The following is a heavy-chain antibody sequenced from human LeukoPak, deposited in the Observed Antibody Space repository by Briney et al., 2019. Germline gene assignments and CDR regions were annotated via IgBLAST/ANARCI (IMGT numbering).Heavy chain of an antibody. D-gene: IGHD6-19*01. V-gene: IGHV3-30*02. CDR1: GFTFSSYG. J-gene: IGHJ6*03. CDR3: ARDLVAVGGNYMDV. CDR2: IRYDGSNK. Sequence: GGSLRLSCAASGFTFSSYGMHWVRQAPGKGLEGVAFIRYDGSNKYYADSVKGRFTISRDNAKNSLYLQMNSLRAEDTAVYYCARDLVAVGGNYMDVWGKGTTVTVSS.